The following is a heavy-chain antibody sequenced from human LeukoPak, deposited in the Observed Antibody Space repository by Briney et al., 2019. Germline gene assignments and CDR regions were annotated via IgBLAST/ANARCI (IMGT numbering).Heavy chain of an antibody. V-gene: IGHV4-59*01. J-gene: IGHJ4*02. CDR1: GGSISSYY. D-gene: IGHD3-9*01. CDR3: ARDGGKGWLWFDY. CDR2: IYFSGST. Sequence: QTSETLSLTCTVSGGSISSYYWSWIRQPPGKGLEYIGYIYFSGSTNYNPSLKSRVTISVDTSKNQFSLKLSSVTAADTAVYYCARDGGKGWLWFDYWGQGTLVTVSS.